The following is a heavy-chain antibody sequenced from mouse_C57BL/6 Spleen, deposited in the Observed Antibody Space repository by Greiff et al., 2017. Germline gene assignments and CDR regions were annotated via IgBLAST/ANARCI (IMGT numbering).Heavy chain of an antibody. V-gene: IGHV1-19*01. CDR2: INPYNGGT. Sequence: EVQLQQSGPVLVKPGASVKMSCKASGYTFTDYYMNWVKQSHGKSLEWIGVINPYNGGTSYNQKFKGKATLTVDKSSSTAYMELNSLTSEDSAVYDCVRAGYDYGGIGYWGQGTTLTVSA. J-gene: IGHJ2*01. D-gene: IGHD2-4*01. CDR1: GYTFTDYY. CDR3: VRAGYDYGGIGY.